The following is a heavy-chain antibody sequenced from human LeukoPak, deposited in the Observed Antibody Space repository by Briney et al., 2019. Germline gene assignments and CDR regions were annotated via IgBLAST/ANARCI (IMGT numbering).Heavy chain of an antibody. CDR3: ATTTLWFGELSGAFDI. J-gene: IGHJ3*02. CDR1: GYTFTSYA. V-gene: IGHV7-4-1*02. D-gene: IGHD3-10*01. Sequence: ASVKVSCKASGYTFTSYAMNWVRQAPGQGLEWMGWINTNTGNLTYAQGFTGRFVFSLDTSVSTAYLQISSLKAEDTAVYYCATTTLWFGELSGAFDIWGQGTMVTVSS. CDR2: INTNTGNL.